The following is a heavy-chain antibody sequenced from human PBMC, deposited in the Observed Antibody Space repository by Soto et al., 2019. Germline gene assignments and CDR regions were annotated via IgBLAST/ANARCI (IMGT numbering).Heavy chain of an antibody. CDR3: AVNGGNYNLDN. Sequence: QVQLRESGPGLVKPSQTLSLTCSVSGGSVSSGDYYWSWIRQSPGKGLEWIAYFSHSGNTYYSPSLKSRVTVSFNMSKKQFSLRLSSVTAADTATYYCAVNGGNYNLDNWGQGTLVTVSS. D-gene: IGHD1-26*01. CDR1: GGSVSSGDYY. CDR2: FSHSGNT. V-gene: IGHV4-30-4*01. J-gene: IGHJ4*02.